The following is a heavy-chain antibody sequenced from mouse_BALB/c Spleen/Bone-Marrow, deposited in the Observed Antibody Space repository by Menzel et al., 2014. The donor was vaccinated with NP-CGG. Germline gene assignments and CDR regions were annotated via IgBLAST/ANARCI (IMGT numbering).Heavy chain of an antibody. CDR1: GFNIEDSY. CDR2: IDPANGNT. CDR3: ARNYGSSLDY. J-gene: IGHJ2*01. V-gene: IGHV14-3*02. Sequence: VQLQQPGAEIVKPGASVKSSCTTSGFNIEDSYIYWMKQRPEQGLEWIGRIDPANGNTKYDPKFQGKATITVDTSSATAYLQLSSLTSEGTAVYYCARNYGSSLDYWGQGTTLTVSS. D-gene: IGHD1-1*01.